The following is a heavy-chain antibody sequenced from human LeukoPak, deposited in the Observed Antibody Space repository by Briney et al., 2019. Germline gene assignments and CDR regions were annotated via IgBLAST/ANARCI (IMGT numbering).Heavy chain of an antibody. CDR1: GFTFSSYS. CDR2: ISSSSSTI. CDR3: ARDRSEDDSSGYIHRDFDY. D-gene: IGHD3-22*01. Sequence: GGSLRLSCAASGFTFSSYSMNWVRQAPGKGLEWVSYISSSSSTIYYADSVKGRFTISRDNAKNSLYLQMNSLRAEDTAVYYCARDRSEDDSSGYIHRDFDYWGQGTLVIVSS. J-gene: IGHJ4*02. V-gene: IGHV3-48*04.